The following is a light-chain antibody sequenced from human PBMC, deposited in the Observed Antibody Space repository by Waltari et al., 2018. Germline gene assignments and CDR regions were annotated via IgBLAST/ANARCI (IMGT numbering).Light chain of an antibody. CDR1: ESIRNN. Sequence: IVMTQSPATLSASPGEGATLSSRASESIRNNLAWYQQKAGQAPRHLIFGTSNRATGIPARFSGSGSGTEFALTISTLQSEDFAVYFCQHYNNQPLTFGGGTKVEIK. V-gene: IGKV3-15*01. J-gene: IGKJ4*01. CDR2: GTS. CDR3: QHYNNQPLT.